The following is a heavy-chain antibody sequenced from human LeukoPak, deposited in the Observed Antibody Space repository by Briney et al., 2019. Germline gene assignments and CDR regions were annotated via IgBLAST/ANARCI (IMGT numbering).Heavy chain of an antibody. D-gene: IGHD1-26*01. CDR2: IWYDGSNK. V-gene: IGHV3-33*01. CDR1: GFTFRSHG. J-gene: IGHJ4*02. Sequence: GGSLRLSCAASGFTFRSHGMHWVRRAPGKGLEWVAFIWYDGSNKYYTDSVKGRFTISRDNSKNTLYLQMNSLRAEDTAVYYCAGDRATSYFDYWGQGALVTISS. CDR3: AGDRATSYFDY.